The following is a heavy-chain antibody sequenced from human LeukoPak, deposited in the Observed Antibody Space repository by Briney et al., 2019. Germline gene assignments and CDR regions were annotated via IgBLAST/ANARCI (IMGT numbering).Heavy chain of an antibody. V-gene: IGHV2-5*02. J-gene: IGHJ4*02. CDR1: GISLSTSGGG. Sequence: SGPTLVNSKQTGTLTCTFFGISLSTSGGGVGGIRQAPGKALEYLALIYLDDAKRYSPSLMSRLTITKNASQNRLVLTTTNMDTVDTASNYWAHSVDDLLTEAVYYFDYWGGGTLVTASS. CDR2: IYLDDAK. CDR3: AHSVDDLLTEAVYYFDY. D-gene: IGHD3-9*01.